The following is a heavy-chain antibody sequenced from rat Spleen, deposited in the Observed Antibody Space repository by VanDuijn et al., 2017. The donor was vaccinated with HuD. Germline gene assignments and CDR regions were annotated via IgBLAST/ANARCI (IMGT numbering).Heavy chain of an antibody. CDR2: ITTGGDNT. V-gene: IGHV5-25*01. Sequence: EVQLVDSGGGLVQPGRSLKLSCAASGFTFSDYYMAWVRQAPKKGLEWVASITTGGDNTYYRDSVKGRFTISRDNAKNTLCLQMDSLRSEDTATYYCARHRNYGGIPFDYWGQGVMVTVSS. D-gene: IGHD1-11*01. CDR3: ARHRNYGGIPFDY. J-gene: IGHJ2*01. CDR1: GFTFSDYY.